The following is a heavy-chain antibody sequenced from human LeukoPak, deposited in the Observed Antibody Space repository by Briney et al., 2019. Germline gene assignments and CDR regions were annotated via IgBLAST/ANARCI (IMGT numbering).Heavy chain of an antibody. CDR3: ARRRMGGSWRDALDV. Sequence: GGSLRLSCAASGFMFNSYAMHWVRQAPGKGLEWVAVISLDGSNKHYADSVKGRFTVSRDNSKNIMFLQTNSLRTEDTALYSCARRRMGGSWRDALDVWGHGTMVTVS. V-gene: IGHV3-30*03. J-gene: IGHJ3*01. CDR1: GFMFNSYA. D-gene: IGHD2-15*01. CDR2: ISLDGSNK.